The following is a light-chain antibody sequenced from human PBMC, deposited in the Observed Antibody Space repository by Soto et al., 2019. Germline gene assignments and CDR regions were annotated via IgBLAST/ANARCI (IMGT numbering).Light chain of an antibody. CDR1: QSVGSY. Sequence: EIVVTQSPATLSLSPGERATLSCRTSQSVGSYLAWYQKKPGKAPRLLIYDASNRATGIPARFSGGGSGRDFTHTISSVVPEDFAVYYCRQRSTWPPLTFGGGTQVEIK. CDR2: DAS. J-gene: IGKJ4*01. V-gene: IGKV3-11*02. CDR3: RQRSTWPPLT.